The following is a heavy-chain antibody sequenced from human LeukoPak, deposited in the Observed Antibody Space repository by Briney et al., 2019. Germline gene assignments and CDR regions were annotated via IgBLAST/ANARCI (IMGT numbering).Heavy chain of an antibody. V-gene: IGHV3-30*04. CDR2: ISYDGSNK. D-gene: IGHD2-2*01. J-gene: IGHJ4*02. Sequence: GGSLRLSCAASGFTFSSYAMHWVRQAPGKGLEWVAVISYDGSNKYYADSVKGRFTISRDNSKNTLYLQMNSLRAEDTAVYYCASSVNCSSTSCPRGVLRYSDWPIDYWGQGTLVTVSS. CDR1: GFTFSSYA. CDR3: ASSVNCSSTSCPRGVLRYSDWPIDY.